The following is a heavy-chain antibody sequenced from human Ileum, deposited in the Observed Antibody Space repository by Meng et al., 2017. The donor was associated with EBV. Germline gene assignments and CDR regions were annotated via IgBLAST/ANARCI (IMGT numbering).Heavy chain of an antibody. CDR1: GYSVSSTSAA. D-gene: IGHD3-22*01. J-gene: IGHJ4*02. CDR2: TYYRSKWYN. V-gene: IGHV6-1*01. Sequence: QSVPGLVHPSQTLSPTCAISGYSVSSTSAAWNWIRQSPSRGLEWLGRTYYRSKWYNDYAVSVKSRITINPDTSKNQFSLQLNSVTPEDTAVYYCARDSSSSAYSPFDYWGQGTLVTVSS. CDR3: ARDSSSSAYSPFDY.